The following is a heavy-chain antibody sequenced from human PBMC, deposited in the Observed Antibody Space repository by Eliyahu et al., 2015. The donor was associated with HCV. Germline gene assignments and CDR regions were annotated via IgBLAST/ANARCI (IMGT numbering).Heavy chain of an antibody. CDR2: ITATGDRT. J-gene: IGHJ4*02. D-gene: IGHD3-16*01. Sequence: DVQLLESGGGLVQPGGSLRLSCVASGFPFXXXAMSWXRQAPGKGLEWVXAITATGDRTWYADSVKGRFTISRDNSKNTLYVQMNSLRAEDTATYHCAKDVYGSSYGYYFDSWGQGALVTVSS. CDR1: GFPFXXXA. CDR3: AKDVYGSSYGYYFDS. V-gene: IGHV3-23*01.